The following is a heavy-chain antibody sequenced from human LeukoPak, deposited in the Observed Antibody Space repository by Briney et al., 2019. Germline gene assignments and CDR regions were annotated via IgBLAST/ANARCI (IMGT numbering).Heavy chain of an antibody. V-gene: IGHV5-51*01. Sequence: GESLKISCKGSGYSFTSYWIGWVRQMPGKGLEWMGIIYPGDSDTRYSPSFQGQVTISADKSISTAYLQWSSLKAPDTAMYYCARHSAYYDSSGYYPNWFDPWGQGTLVTVSS. CDR2: IYPGDSDT. CDR1: GYSFTSYW. J-gene: IGHJ5*02. D-gene: IGHD3-22*01. CDR3: ARHSAYYDSSGYYPNWFDP.